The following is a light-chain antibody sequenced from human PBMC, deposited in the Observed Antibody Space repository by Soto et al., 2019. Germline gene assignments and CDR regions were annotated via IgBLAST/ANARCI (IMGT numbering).Light chain of an antibody. CDR2: DAS. CDR1: QSVSSSY. CDR3: QQRSNWPPGT. Sequence: IVLTKSPGHLSLSPREIATLSCKAIQSVSSSYLAWYQQEPGQAPRLLIYDASNRATGIPARFSGSGSGTDFTLTISSLEPEDFAVYYCQQRSNWPPGTLGQGTKV. J-gene: IGKJ1*01. V-gene: IGKV3-11*01.